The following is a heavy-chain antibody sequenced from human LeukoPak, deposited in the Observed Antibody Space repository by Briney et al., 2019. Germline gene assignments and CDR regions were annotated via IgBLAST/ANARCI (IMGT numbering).Heavy chain of an antibody. Sequence: SQTLSLTCAISGDSVSSNSATWNWVRQSPSRGLEWLGRTYYRSKWYDDYAVSVKSRITINPDTSKNQFSLQLSSVTPEDTAVYYCARGPWFDPWGQGTLVIVSS. V-gene: IGHV6-1*01. CDR1: GDSVSSNSAT. J-gene: IGHJ5*02. CDR2: TYYRSKWYD. CDR3: ARGPWFDP.